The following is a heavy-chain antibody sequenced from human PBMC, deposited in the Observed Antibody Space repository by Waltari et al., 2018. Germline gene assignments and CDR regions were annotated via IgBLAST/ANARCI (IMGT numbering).Heavy chain of an antibody. V-gene: IGHV3-74*01. CDR1: GFTFSSYW. J-gene: IGHJ2*01. CDR3: ARDLTTVITDWNFDL. CDR2: INSDGSST. D-gene: IGHD4-17*01. Sequence: EVQLVESGGGLVQPGGSLRLSCAASGFTFSSYWMHWVRQAPGKGVVWVSRINSDGSSTSYADSVKGRFTISRDNAKNTLYLQMNSLRAEDTAVYYCARDLTTVITDWNFDLWGRGTLVTVSS.